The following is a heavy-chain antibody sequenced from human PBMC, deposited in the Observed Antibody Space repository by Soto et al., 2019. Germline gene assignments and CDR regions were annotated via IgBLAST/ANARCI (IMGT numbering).Heavy chain of an antibody. CDR1: GYTFTSYA. D-gene: IGHD1-26*01. V-gene: IGHV1-3*01. CDR2: INAGNGNT. CDR3: AREDYSGSYYFDWWANKSLDY. J-gene: IGHJ4*02. Sequence: GASVKVSCKASGYTFTSYAMHWVRQAPGQRLEWMGWINAGNGNTKYSQKFQGRVTITRDTSASTAYMELSSLRSEDTAVYYCAREDYSGSYYFDWWANKSLDYWGQGTLVTVSS.